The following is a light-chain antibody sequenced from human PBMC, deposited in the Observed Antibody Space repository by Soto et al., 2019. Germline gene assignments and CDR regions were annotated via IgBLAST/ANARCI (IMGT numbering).Light chain of an antibody. CDR1: QSVGRD. J-gene: IGKJ1*01. CDR3: QEYNTWPWT. Sequence: EIVMTQSPGTLSVSPGERATLSCRASQSVGRDLAWYQQKPGQAPRLLIYGASSRATGIPARFTGSGSGTEFILTITSLQSEDSAVYYCQEYNTWPWTFGQGTKVDIK. V-gene: IGKV3D-15*01. CDR2: GAS.